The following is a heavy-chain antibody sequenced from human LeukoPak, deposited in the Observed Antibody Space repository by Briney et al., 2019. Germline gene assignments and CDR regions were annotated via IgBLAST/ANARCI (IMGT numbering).Heavy chain of an antibody. V-gene: IGHV3-23*01. Sequence: PGGSLRLSCAASGFTFSSYAMSWVRQAPGKGLEWVSAISGSGGSTYYADSVKGRFTISRDNSKNTLYLQMNSLRAEDTAVYYCARDGDSYCSGGSCYSIDAFDIWGQGTMVTVSS. CDR2: ISGSGGST. CDR3: ARDGDSYCSGGSCYSIDAFDI. J-gene: IGHJ3*02. D-gene: IGHD2-15*01. CDR1: GFTFSSYA.